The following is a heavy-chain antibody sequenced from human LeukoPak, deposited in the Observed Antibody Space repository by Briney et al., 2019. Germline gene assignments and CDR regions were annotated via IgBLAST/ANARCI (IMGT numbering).Heavy chain of an antibody. Sequence: GGSLRLSCAASGFTFSTYTMNWVRQAPGKGLEWVAIISYDGSNKYYADSVKGRFTISRDNSKNTLYLQMNSLRAEDTAVYYCARVGLAWELHFHPWDYWGQGTLVTVSS. J-gene: IGHJ4*02. V-gene: IGHV3-30-3*01. D-gene: IGHD1-26*01. CDR1: GFTFSTYT. CDR3: ARVGLAWELHFHPWDY. CDR2: ISYDGSNK.